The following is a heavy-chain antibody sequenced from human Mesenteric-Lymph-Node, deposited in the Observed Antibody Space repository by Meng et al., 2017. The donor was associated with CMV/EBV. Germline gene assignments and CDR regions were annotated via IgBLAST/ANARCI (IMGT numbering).Heavy chain of an antibody. CDR2: ISYDGSNK. J-gene: IGHJ6*02. CDR3: ARSRQQLNYYYYGMDV. V-gene: IGHV3-30*03. CDR1: GFPFSHAW. D-gene: IGHD6-13*01. Sequence: GESLKISCAASGFPFSHAWMNWVRQAPGKGLEWVAVISYDGSNKYYADSVKGRFTISRDNSKNTLYLQMNSLRAEDTAVYYCARSRQQLNYYYYGMDVWGQGTTVTVSS.